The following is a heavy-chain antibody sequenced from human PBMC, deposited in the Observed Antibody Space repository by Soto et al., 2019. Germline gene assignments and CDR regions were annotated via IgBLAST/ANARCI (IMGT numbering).Heavy chain of an antibody. J-gene: IGHJ6*02. CDR3: ARDQRMAEAHRDYYFYGLDV. CDR2: RNPILGTQ. Sequence: QVQLVQSGAEVKKPGSSVKVSCKASGGTLSNYATNWVRQAPGQGLEWMGGRNPILGTQRIAQKFQGRVTIAADKSTSTVYMELSSLRSDDTAVYYCARDQRMAEAHRDYYFYGLDVWGQGTTVTVSS. CDR1: GGTLSNYA. V-gene: IGHV1-69*06. D-gene: IGHD6-19*01.